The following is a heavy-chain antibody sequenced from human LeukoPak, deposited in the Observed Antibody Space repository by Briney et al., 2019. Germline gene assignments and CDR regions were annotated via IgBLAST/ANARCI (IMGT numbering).Heavy chain of an antibody. CDR2: LSYDGSNE. V-gene: IGHV3-30*03. Sequence: GGSLRLSCAASGFPFSSYGMHWVRQAPAKGLEWVAVLSYDGSNEYYADSVKGRFTISRDNSKNTLILQMNNLRVEATAVYYCARVMPAITNWFDPWGQGTLLTVSS. D-gene: IGHD2-21*02. CDR3: ARVMPAITNWFDP. CDR1: GFPFSSYG. J-gene: IGHJ5*02.